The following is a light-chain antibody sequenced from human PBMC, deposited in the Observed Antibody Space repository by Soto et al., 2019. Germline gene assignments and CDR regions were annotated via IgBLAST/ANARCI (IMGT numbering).Light chain of an antibody. J-gene: IGKJ1*01. CDR3: QQYGSSPPT. V-gene: IGKV3-20*01. CDR1: QSISRY. Sequence: LTQAAGTLSLPPGERTTLSYTASQSISRYLAWYKQKTGQGPRLLIHGASSRATGTPDRLSGSGYGTDFTLTINRLEPEDFALDYGQQYGSSPPTFGQGTKVDIK. CDR2: GAS.